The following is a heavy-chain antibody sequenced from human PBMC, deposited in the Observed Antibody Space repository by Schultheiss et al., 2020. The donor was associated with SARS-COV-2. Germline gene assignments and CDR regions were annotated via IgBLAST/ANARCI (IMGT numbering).Heavy chain of an antibody. CDR2: ISYDGSNK. CDR1: GFTFSSYA. Sequence: GGSLRLSCAASGFTFSSYAMHWVRQAPGKGLEWVAVISYDGSNKYYADSVKGRFTISRDNSKNTLYLQMNSLRAEDTAVYYCAKNWNYVDYWGQGTLVTVSS. V-gene: IGHV3-30*04. D-gene: IGHD1-1*01. CDR3: AKNWNYVDY. J-gene: IGHJ4*02.